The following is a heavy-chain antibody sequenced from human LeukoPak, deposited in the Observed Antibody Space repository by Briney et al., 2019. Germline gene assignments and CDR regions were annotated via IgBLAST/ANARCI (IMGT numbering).Heavy chain of an antibody. V-gene: IGHV4-34*01. D-gene: IGHD2-2*01. CDR3: ARGGYCSSTSCYGVYYYYGMDV. CDR1: GGSFSGYY. Sequence: KPSETLSLTCAVYGGSFSGYYWSWIRQPPGKGLEWIGEINHSGSTNYNPSLKSRVTISVDTSKNQFPLKLSSVTAADTAVYYCARGGYCSSTSCYGVYYYYGMDVWGQGTTVTVSS. CDR2: INHSGST. J-gene: IGHJ6*02.